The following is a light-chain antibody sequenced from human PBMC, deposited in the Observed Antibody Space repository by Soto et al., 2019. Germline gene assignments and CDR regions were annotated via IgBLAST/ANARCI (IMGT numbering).Light chain of an antibody. V-gene: IGLV2-8*01. Sequence: LTQPPSASGSPGQSVTISCTGTSSDVGAYIFVSWYQQHPGKAPKLMVYDVNRRPPGVPDRFFGSKSGNTASLTVSGLQDEDDADYYCVSFAGGTYVFGTGTKLTVL. J-gene: IGLJ1*01. CDR3: VSFAGGTYV. CDR1: SSDVGAYIF. CDR2: DVN.